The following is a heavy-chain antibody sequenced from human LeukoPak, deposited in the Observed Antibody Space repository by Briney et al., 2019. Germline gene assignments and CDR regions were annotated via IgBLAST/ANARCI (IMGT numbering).Heavy chain of an antibody. CDR1: GFTFSDYY. CDR3: ARERVLRV. V-gene: IGHV3-11*05. Sequence: GGSLRLSCAASGFTFSDYYMTWIRQAPGKGLEWVSYISSSSSYTNYAASLRGRFTVSRDNAKNSLYLQMNSLRAEDTAVYYCARERVLRVWGQGTLVTVSS. CDR2: ISSSSSYT. D-gene: IGHD3-16*01. J-gene: IGHJ4*02.